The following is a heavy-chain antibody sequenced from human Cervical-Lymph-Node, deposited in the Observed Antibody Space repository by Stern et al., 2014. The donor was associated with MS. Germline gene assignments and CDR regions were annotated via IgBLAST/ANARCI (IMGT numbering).Heavy chain of an antibody. Sequence: QVQLVQSGAEVKKPGASVKVSCETSGYIFTGYYIHWVRQAPGQGLEWMAWIHPNTGGTKYAQKFQGRVTMSRDTSISTAYVELSSLTSDDTAVYYCARDQRGITIFGVVTDYYYLGMDVWGQGTTVTVSS. CDR1: GYIFTGYY. V-gene: IGHV1-2*02. CDR2: IHPNTGGT. CDR3: ARDQRGITIFGVVTDYYYLGMDV. J-gene: IGHJ6*02. D-gene: IGHD3-3*01.